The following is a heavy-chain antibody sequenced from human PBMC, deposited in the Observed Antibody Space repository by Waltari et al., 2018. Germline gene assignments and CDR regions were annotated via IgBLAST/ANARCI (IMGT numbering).Heavy chain of an antibody. CDR3: ARVGEGEMATIAALDY. Sequence: EVHLVESGGGLLQPGGSLRPSCAASGFTFSSSGMHWVRRAPGKGLGRVSRINTDGTRTTYADSVKGRFTIYRDNAKNMLYLEMNSLRAEDTAVYYCARVGEGEMATIAALDYWGQGTLVTVSS. D-gene: IGHD5-12*01. CDR1: GFTFSSSG. CDR2: INTDGTRT. V-gene: IGHV3-74*01. J-gene: IGHJ4*02.